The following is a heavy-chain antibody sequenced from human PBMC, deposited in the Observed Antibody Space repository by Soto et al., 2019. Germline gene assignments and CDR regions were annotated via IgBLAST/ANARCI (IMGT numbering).Heavy chain of an antibody. J-gene: IGHJ4*02. D-gene: IGHD1-1*01. Sequence: QVQLVESGGGVVQPGRSLRLSCAASGFIFSSYGIHWVRQAPGKGLEWVAVIWYDGSNKYYADSVKGRFAISRDNSKNMLSLQLNSLRAEATAVYYCARELGHLDHYWVGGTLVTVSS. CDR3: ARELGHLDHY. CDR1: GFIFSSYG. V-gene: IGHV3-33*01. CDR2: IWYDGSNK.